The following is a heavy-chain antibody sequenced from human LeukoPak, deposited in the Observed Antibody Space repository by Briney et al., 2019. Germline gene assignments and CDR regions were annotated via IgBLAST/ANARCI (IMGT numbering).Heavy chain of an antibody. V-gene: IGHV3-23*01. CDR1: GFTFSSYA. CDR3: AKGSYYDSSGSFYFDC. CDR2: ISGSGDNT. J-gene: IGHJ4*02. Sequence: QPGGSLRLSCAASGFTFSSYAMSWFRQAPGKGLEWVSGISGSGDNTYYADSVKGRFTISRDNSKNTLYVQVNSLGTEDTAAYYCAKGSYYDSSGSFYFDCWGQGTLVTVSS. D-gene: IGHD3-22*01.